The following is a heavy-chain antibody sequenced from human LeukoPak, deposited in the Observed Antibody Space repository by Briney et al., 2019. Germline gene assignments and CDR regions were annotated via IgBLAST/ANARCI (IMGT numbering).Heavy chain of an antibody. Sequence: GGSLRLSCAASGFTFSDYYMSWIRQAPGKGLEWVSYISSSGSTIYYADSVKGRFTISRDNAKNSLYLQMNSLRAEDTAVYYCARGRHWTYYYGSGSYRQYYFDYWGQGTLVTVSS. D-gene: IGHD3-10*01. CDR1: GFTFSDYY. V-gene: IGHV3-11*01. J-gene: IGHJ4*02. CDR2: ISSSGSTI. CDR3: ARGRHWTYYYGSGSYRQYYFDY.